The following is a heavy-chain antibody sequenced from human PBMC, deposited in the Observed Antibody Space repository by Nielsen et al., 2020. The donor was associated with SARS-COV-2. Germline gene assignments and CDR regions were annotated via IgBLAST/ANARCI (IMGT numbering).Heavy chain of an antibody. V-gene: IGHV3-73*01. CDR1: GFTFSGSA. D-gene: IGHD1-26*01. J-gene: IGHJ4*02. CDR3: TRQLLVGATPPDY. Sequence: GESLKISCAASGFTFSGSAMHWVRQASGKGLEWVGRIRSKAETYATSYAASVKGRFTISRDDSKNTAYLQMNSLKTEDTAVYYCTRQLLVGATPPDYWGQGTLVTVSS. CDR2: IRSKAETYAT.